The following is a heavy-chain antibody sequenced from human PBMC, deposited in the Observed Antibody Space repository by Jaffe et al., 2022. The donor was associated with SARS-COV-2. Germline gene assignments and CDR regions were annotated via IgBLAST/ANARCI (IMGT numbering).Heavy chain of an antibody. V-gene: IGHV3-23*01. CDR3: AKVVSTTCYLCAMDV. D-gene: IGHD2-2*01. CDR1: GFTFSSYA. Sequence: EVQVLESGGGLVQPGGSLRLSCAASGFTFSSYAMTWVRQAPGKGLEWVSSIKSSGTNTYHADSVKGRFTISRDNSKNTLYLQMNGLTAEDTAVYYCAKVVSTTCYLCAMDVWGQGTTVTVSS. J-gene: IGHJ6*02. CDR2: IKSSGTNT.